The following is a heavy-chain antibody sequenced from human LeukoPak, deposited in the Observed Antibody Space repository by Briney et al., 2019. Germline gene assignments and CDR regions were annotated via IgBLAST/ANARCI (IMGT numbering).Heavy chain of an antibody. J-gene: IGHJ6*02. CDR1: GGSISSNLYY. CDR3: ARDFHLLFLLTTVTVPYYYYYGMDV. V-gene: IGHV4-39*07. Sequence: PSETLSLTCTVSGGSISSNLYYWVWIRQPPGKGLEWIATIYYSGSTYYNPSLKSRVTISVDTSKNQFSLKLSSVTAADTAVYYCARDFHLLFLLTTVTVPYYYYYGMDVWGQGTTVTVSS. CDR2: IYYSGST. D-gene: IGHD4-17*01.